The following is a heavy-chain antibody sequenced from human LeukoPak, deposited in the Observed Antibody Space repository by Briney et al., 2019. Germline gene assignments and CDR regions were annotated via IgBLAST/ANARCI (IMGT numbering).Heavy chain of an antibody. CDR1: GFTFSSYA. CDR3: ARGGHDFNPFYW. J-gene: IGHJ4*02. Sequence: GGSLRLSCAASGFTFSSYAMHWVRQAPGKGLEWVAVISYDGSNKYYADSVKGRFTISRDNSKNTLYLHMNSLRAEGSAVYYCARGGHDFNPFYWWGQGTLVTVSS. D-gene: IGHD2-21*02. CDR2: ISYDGSNK. V-gene: IGHV3-30*04.